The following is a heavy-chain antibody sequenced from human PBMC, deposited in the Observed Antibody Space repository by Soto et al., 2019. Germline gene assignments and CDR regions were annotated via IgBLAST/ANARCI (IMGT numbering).Heavy chain of an antibody. CDR1: GYTFTSYG. CDR3: ARELEPPGYYYGMDV. D-gene: IGHD7-27*01. Sequence: ASVKVSCKASGYTFTSYGISWVRQAPGQGLEWMGWISAYNGNTNYAQKLQGRVTMTTDTSTSTAYMELRSLRSDDTAVYYCARELEPPGYYYGMDVWGQGTMVTVSS. V-gene: IGHV1-18*01. CDR2: ISAYNGNT. J-gene: IGHJ6*02.